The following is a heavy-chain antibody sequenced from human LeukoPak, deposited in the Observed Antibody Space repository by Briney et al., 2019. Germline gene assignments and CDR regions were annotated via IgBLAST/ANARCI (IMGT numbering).Heavy chain of an antibody. J-gene: IGHJ4*02. CDR2: LYSDGNT. V-gene: IGHV3-53*01. D-gene: IGHD4/OR15-4a*01. Sequence: GGSLRLSCAASGFTVITNDMTWVRQAPGKGLEWVSVLYSDGNTKYADSVQGRFIISRDNSKNTVYLQMNSLRVEDTAVYYCANEEVPNDYWGQGTLVTVSS. CDR1: GFTVITND. CDR3: ANEEVPNDY.